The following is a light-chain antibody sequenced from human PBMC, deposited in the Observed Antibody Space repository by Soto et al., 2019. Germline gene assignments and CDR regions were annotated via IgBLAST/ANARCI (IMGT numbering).Light chain of an antibody. CDR2: STN. CDR1: SGSVSTSYY. V-gene: IGLV8-61*01. Sequence: QNVVTQEPSFLVSPGGTVTLTCGLSSGSVSTSYYPSWYQQAPGQAPRTLIYSTNTRSSGVPDRFSGSILGNKAALTITGAQADDESDYYCVLYMGSGIWVFGGGTKLTVL. J-gene: IGLJ3*02. CDR3: VLYMGSGIWV.